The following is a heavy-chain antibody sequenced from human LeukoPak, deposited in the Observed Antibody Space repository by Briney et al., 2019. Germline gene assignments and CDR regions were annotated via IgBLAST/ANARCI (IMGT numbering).Heavy chain of an antibody. CDR3: AKDRVAHFFYWYFDL. CDR1: GFTFSSYA. Sequence: SGGSLRRSCAASGFTFSSYAMSWVRQAPGKGLEWVSGISGSGGSTLYADSVKGRFTISRDNSKKTVYLQMNSLRAEDTAVYYCAKDRVAHFFYWYFDLWGRGTLVTVSS. J-gene: IGHJ2*01. V-gene: IGHV3-23*01. D-gene: IGHD5-12*01. CDR2: ISGSGGST.